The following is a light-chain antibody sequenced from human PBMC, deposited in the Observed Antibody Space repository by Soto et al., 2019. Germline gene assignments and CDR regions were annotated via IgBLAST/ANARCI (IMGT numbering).Light chain of an antibody. V-gene: IGLV2-23*02. J-gene: IGLJ3*02. Sequence: QSAPIQPASVSGSTGQSITISCTGTSSDVGIYNLVSWYQHYPGRAPKLLLYEVSKWPSGISHRFSGSKSGNTASLTISGLQAEDEADYYCCSYAGSRTWVFGGGTKLTVL. CDR3: CSYAGSRTWV. CDR1: SSDVGIYNL. CDR2: EVS.